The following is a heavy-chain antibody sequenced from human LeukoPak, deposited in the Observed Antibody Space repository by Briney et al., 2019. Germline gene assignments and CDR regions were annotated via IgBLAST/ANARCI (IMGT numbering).Heavy chain of an antibody. CDR3: AGGSGSYYTPHWYFDL. J-gene: IGHJ2*01. CDR1: GFTFDDYT. Sequence: PGGSLRLSCAASGFTFDDYTMHWVRQAPGKGLEWVSLISWDGGSPYYADSVKGRFTISRDNSKNSLYLQMNSLRTEDTALYYCAGGSGSYYTPHWYFDLWGRGTLVTVSS. CDR2: ISWDGGSP. D-gene: IGHD3-10*01. V-gene: IGHV3-43*01.